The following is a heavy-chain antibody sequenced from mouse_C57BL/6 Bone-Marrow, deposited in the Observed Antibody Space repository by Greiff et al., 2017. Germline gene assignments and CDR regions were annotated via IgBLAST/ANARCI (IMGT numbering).Heavy chain of an antibody. D-gene: IGHD2-2*01. CDR2: IYPRSGNT. CDR3: ARGWLPYAMDY. V-gene: IGHV1-81*01. J-gene: IGHJ4*01. CDR1: GYTFTSYG. Sequence: QVQLQQSGAELARPGASVKLSCKASGYTFTSYGISWVKQRTGQGLEWIGEIYPRSGNTYYNEKFKGKATLTADKSSSTAYMELRSLTSEDSAVYFCARGWLPYAMDYWGQGTSVTVSS.